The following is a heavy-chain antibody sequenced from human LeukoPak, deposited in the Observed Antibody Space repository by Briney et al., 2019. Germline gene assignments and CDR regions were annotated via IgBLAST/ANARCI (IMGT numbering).Heavy chain of an antibody. CDR2: IDPSDSET. CDR1: GYSFTSYW. CDR3: ARQTAMGRSGDY. V-gene: IGHV5-51*01. Sequence: GESLKISCKASGYSFTSYWFGWVRQMPGKGLEWMGIIDPSDSETRYPPSFQGQVTISVDKSLTTADLQWNSLKASDTAMYYCARQTAMGRSGDYWGQGTLVTVSS. D-gene: IGHD5-18*01. J-gene: IGHJ4*02.